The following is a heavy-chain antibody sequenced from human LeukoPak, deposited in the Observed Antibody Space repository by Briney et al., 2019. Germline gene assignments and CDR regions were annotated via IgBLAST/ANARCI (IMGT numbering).Heavy chain of an antibody. CDR1: GDSISSYY. Sequence: ETLSLTCTVSGDSISSYYWSWVRQAPGEGVEWVANIKQDGSEKYYADSVKGRFTISRDNAKNSLYLQMNSLRAEDTAVYYCARWDSGSYYGIGDWGQGTLVTVSS. CDR3: ARWDSGSYYGIGD. J-gene: IGHJ4*02. CDR2: IKQDGSEK. V-gene: IGHV3-7*01. D-gene: IGHD1-26*01.